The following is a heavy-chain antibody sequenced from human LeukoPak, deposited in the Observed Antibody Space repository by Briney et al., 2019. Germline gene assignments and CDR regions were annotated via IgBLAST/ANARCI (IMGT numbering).Heavy chain of an antibody. J-gene: IGHJ4*02. CDR2: IYPGDFDT. CDR3: ARQTSCSNGVCHKVGDH. CDR1: GYTFSINW. D-gene: IGHD2-8*01. V-gene: IGHV5-51*01. Sequence: ESLKISCKGSGYTFSINWIAWVRQMPGKGLEWMGIIYPGDFDTRYSPSFQGQVTISVDKSISTAYLQWSSLKASDTAVYYCARQTSCSNGVCHKVGDHWGQGTLVTVSS.